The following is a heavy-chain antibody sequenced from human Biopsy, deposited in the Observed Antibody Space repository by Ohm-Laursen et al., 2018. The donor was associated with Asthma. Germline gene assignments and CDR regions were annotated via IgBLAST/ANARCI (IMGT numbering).Heavy chain of an antibody. CDR1: PGSINDYY. CDR2: VHSSGST. V-gene: IGHV4-59*07. CDR3: ARATSTWSQSGPHFFDH. Sequence: PSDTLSLTCTVSPGSINDYYWNWIRQFPGKGLGWIGYVHSSGSTRFNPSLKSRVTVSVDTSVDQVSLKLSSVSAADTAIYYCARATSTWSQSGPHFFDHWGPGTLVTVSS. J-gene: IGHJ5*02. D-gene: IGHD6-13*01.